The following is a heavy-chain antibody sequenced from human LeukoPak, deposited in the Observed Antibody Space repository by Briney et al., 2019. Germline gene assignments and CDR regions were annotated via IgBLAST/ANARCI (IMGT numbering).Heavy chain of an antibody. D-gene: IGHD2-2*01. CDR1: GYTFTSFG. V-gene: IGHV1-18*01. J-gene: IGHJ6*02. Sequence: ASVKVSCKASGYTFTSFGISWVRQAPGQGLEWMEWISTYNGNTNYAQKLQGRVTMTTDTSTSTAYMELRSLRSDDTAVYYCAREFIVVVPAAAYGMDVWGQGTTVTVSS. CDR3: AREFIVVVPAAAYGMDV. CDR2: ISTYNGNT.